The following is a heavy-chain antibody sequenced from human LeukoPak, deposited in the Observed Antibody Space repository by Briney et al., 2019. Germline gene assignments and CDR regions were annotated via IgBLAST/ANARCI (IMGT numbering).Heavy chain of an antibody. D-gene: IGHD3-10*01. CDR3: ARPRLLYGSGPTLV. J-gene: IGHJ4*02. CDR1: GVSISSNNYF. CDR2: ICNTKDT. Sequence: PSVTLSLTCTVSGVSISSNNYFWGWIRQPPGKGLEWIGTICNTKDTYYNPSVNSRVVISVETSKNQFSLRLTSVTAADTAVYYCARPRLLYGSGPTLVWGPGTLVTVSS. V-gene: IGHV4-39*07.